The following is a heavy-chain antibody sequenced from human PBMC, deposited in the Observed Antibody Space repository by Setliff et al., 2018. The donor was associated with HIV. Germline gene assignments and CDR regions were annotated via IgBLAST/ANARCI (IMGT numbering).Heavy chain of an antibody. J-gene: IGHJ6*02. D-gene: IGHD2-2*01. Sequence: PGGSLRLSCAVSGLTVNTNYMNWVRQAPGKGLEWVSFISSGDNTIYYADSVKGRFTISRDNSKNSLYLQMNSLRAEDTAVYYCARDYAYYYYYGMDVWGQGTTVTVSS. CDR3: ARDYAYYYYYGMDV. CDR2: ISSGDNTI. V-gene: IGHV3-11*04. CDR1: GLTVNTNY.